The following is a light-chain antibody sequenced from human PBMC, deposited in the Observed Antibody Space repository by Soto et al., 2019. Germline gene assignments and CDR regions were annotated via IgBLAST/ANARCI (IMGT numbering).Light chain of an antibody. CDR3: QQRSNWPPT. Sequence: EIVLTQSPATLSLSPGERATLSCRDSQSVSSYLAWYQQKPGQAPRLLIYDASNRATGIPARFSGSGSGTAFTLTISSLEPEDFAVYYCQQRSNWPPTFGGGTKVEIK. CDR1: QSVSSY. CDR2: DAS. J-gene: IGKJ4*01. V-gene: IGKV3-11*01.